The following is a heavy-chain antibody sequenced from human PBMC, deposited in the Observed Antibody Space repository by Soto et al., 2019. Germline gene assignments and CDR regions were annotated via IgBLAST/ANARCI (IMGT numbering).Heavy chain of an antibody. CDR2: IYYSGST. Sequence: SETLSLTCTVSGGSVSSGSYYWSWIRQPPGKGLEWIGYIYYSGSTNYNPSLKSRVTISVDTSKNQFSLKLSSVTAADTAVYYCASNYGSGSNFDYWGQGTLVTVSS. J-gene: IGHJ4*02. V-gene: IGHV4-61*01. CDR1: GGSVSSGSYY. CDR3: ASNYGSGSNFDY. D-gene: IGHD3-10*01.